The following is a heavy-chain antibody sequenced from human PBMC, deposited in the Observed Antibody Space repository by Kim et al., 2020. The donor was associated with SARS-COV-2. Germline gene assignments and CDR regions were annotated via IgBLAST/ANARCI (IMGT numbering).Heavy chain of an antibody. CDR3: ATYRDSSGYFFDY. V-gene: IGHV4-59*01. D-gene: IGHD3-22*01. CDR1: GGSISSYY. J-gene: IGHJ4*02. Sequence: SETLYLTCTVSGGSISSYYWSWIRQPPGKGLEWIGYIYYSGSTIYNPSLKSRVTISVDTSKNQFSLKLSSVTAADAAVYYCATYRDSSGYFFDYWGQGTLVTVSS. CDR2: IYYSGST.